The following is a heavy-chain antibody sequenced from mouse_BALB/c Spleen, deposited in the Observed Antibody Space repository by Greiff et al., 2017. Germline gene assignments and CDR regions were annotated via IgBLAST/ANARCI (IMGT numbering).Heavy chain of an antibody. D-gene: IGHD4-1*01. V-gene: IGHV1-69*02. CDR3: TTLGRGAWFAY. Sequence: VQLQQPGAELVRPGASVKLSCKASGYTFTSYWINWVKQRPGQGLEWIGNIYPSDSYTNYNQKFKDKATLTVDKSSSTAYMQLSSPTSEDSAVYYCTTLGRGAWFAYWGQGTLVTVSA. CDR1: GYTFTSYW. CDR2: IYPSDSYT. J-gene: IGHJ3*01.